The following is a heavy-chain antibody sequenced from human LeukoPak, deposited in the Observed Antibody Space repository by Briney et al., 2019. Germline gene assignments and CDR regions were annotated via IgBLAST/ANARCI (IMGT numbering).Heavy chain of an antibody. CDR2: INPNSGGT. CDR1: GYTFTGYY. CDR3: ARDIPGYSGYDYVSEFDI. D-gene: IGHD5-12*01. Sequence: ASVKVSCKASGYTFTGYYMHWVRQAPGQGLEWMGWINPNSGGTNYAQKFQGRVTMTRDTSISTAYMELRSLRSDDTAVYYCARDIPGYSGYDYVSEFDIWGQGTMVTVSS. V-gene: IGHV1-2*02. J-gene: IGHJ3*02.